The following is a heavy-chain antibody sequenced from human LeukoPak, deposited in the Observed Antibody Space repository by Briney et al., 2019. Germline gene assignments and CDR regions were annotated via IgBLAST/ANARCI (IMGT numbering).Heavy chain of an antibody. V-gene: IGHV4-4*07. CDR1: GGSISSYY. J-gene: IGHJ6*02. D-gene: IGHD3-10*01. Sequence: SETLSLTCTVSGGSISSYYWSWIRQPAGKGLEWIGRIYTSGSTNYNPSLKSRVTISVDTSKNQFSLKLSSVTAADTAVYYCARHKGITMVRGGSLVPGGVWGQGTTVTVSS. CDR2: IYTSGST. CDR3: ARHKGITMVRGGSLVPGGV.